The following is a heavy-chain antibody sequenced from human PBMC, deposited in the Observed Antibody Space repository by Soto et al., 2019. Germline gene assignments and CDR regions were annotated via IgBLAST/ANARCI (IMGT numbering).Heavy chain of an antibody. Sequence: ASVKVSCKGSGYTFTSYGISWVRQAPGHGLEWMGWISAYNGNTNYAQKLQGRVTMTTDTSTSTAYMELRSLRSDDTAVYYCAREKGVSLIAVAGAFDYWGQGTLVTVSS. CDR3: AREKGVSLIAVAGAFDY. D-gene: IGHD6-19*01. J-gene: IGHJ4*02. V-gene: IGHV1-18*01. CDR1: GYTFTSYG. CDR2: ISAYNGNT.